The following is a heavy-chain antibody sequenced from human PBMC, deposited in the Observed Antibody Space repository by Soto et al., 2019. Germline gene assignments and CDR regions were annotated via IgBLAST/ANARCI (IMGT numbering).Heavy chain of an antibody. D-gene: IGHD1-26*01. CDR3: TRAQFRYTGTYVAADWFDP. CDR2: FIPSFGTS. CDR1: GGAISTIA. V-gene: IGHV1-69*13. J-gene: IGHJ5*02. Sequence: SVKVSCKASGGAISTIAITWVRRAPGQGLGWMGAFIPSFGTSIYAQKFQGTVPISADESTSSAYMDLSSLRSDNTAVYYCTRAQFRYTGTYVAADWFDPWGQGTLVTVSS.